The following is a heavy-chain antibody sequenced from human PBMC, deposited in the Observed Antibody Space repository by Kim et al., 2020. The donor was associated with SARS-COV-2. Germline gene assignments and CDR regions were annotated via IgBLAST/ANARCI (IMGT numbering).Heavy chain of an antibody. D-gene: IGHD5-12*01. CDR1: GGTFSSYA. CDR2: IIPIFGTA. J-gene: IGHJ6*02. V-gene: IGHV1-69*13. CDR3: ARDGGPGYSGYAVGEYYYYGMDV. Sequence: SVKVSCKASGGTFSSYAISWVRQAPGQGLEWMGGIIPIFGTANYAQKFQGRVTITADESTSTAYMELSSLRSEDTAVYYCARDGGPGYSGYAVGEYYYYGMDVWGQGTTVTVSS.